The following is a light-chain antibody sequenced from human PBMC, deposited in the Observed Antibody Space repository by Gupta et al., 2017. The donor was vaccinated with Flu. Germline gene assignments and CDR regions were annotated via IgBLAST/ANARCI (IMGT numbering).Light chain of an antibody. J-gene: IGKJ1*01. Sequence: PTSGAASCRDCGTSPCRASQNICSYLDWYQQKPGQAPKLLIYSASRWESGVPSRFSGSGSGTDFTLTISRLQPEDVAVYYCQQRDSTPFTFGQGTKVEIK. CDR3: QQRDSTPFT. CDR1: QNICSY. V-gene: IGKV1-39*01. CDR2: SAS.